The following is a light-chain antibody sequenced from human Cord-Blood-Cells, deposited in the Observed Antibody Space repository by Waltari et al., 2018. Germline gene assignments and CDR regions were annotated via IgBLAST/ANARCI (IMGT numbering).Light chain of an antibody. J-gene: IGLJ3*02. CDR1: SSDVGSYNL. Sequence: QSALTQPASVSGSPGQSITISCTGTSSDVGSYNLVSWYQQHPGKDPNLMIYEGSKRPSGVYNRFSGAKSVNTASRTISGLQAEDEADYYCCSYAGRSTWVFGGGTKLTVL. V-gene: IGLV2-23*01. CDR3: CSYAGRSTWV. CDR2: EGS.